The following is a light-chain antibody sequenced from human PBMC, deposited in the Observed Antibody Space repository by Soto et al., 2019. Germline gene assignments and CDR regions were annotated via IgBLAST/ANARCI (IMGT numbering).Light chain of an antibody. CDR3: QQRSNWPPVIT. V-gene: IGKV3-11*01. Sequence: DILLTQSPATLSLSPGERATLSCRASQSFSGYLAWYQQKPGQAPRLLIYDASKRATGIPARFSGRGSGTDFTLPLSSLEPEDFAFYYCQQRSNWPPVITFGQGTRLEIK. J-gene: IGKJ5*01. CDR1: QSFSGY. CDR2: DAS.